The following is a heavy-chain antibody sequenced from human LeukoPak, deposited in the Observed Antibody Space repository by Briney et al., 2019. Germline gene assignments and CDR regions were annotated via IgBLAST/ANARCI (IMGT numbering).Heavy chain of an antibody. CDR2: INPNSGGT. CDR1: GYTFTGYY. CDR3: ARDRSRSIAAADT. J-gene: IGHJ5*02. Sequence: ASVKVSCKASGYTFTGYYMHWVRQAPGQGLEWMGWINPNSGGTNYAQKLQGRVTMTTDTSTSTAYMELRSLRSDDTAVYYCARDRSRSIAAADTWGQGTLVTVSS. V-gene: IGHV1-2*02. D-gene: IGHD6-13*01.